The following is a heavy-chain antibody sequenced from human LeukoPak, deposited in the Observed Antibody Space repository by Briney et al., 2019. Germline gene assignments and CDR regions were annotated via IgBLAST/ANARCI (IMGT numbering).Heavy chain of an antibody. V-gene: IGHV1-8*01. CDR1: GYTFTSYD. D-gene: IGHD2-8*01. Sequence: GASVKVSCKASGYTFTSYDINWVRQATGHGLEWMGWMNPNSGNTGYAQKFQGRVTMTRNTSISTAYLELSSLRSEDTAVYYCARTQGYCTNGVCSYYFDYWGQGTLVTVSS. CDR3: ARTQGYCTNGVCSYYFDY. J-gene: IGHJ4*02. CDR2: MNPNSGNT.